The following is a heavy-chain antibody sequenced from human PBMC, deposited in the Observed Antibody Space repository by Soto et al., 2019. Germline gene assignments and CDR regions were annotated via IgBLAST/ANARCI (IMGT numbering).Heavy chain of an antibody. D-gene: IGHD5-12*01. CDR1: RYSFTDYW. J-gene: IGHJ6*02. V-gene: IGHV5-51*01. CDR3: ARQVASIYYYYGMDV. CDR2: IKPGDSDT. Sequence: HGESLKISCKGSRYSFTDYWIHWVRRLPGKGLEWMGTIKPGDSDTRYSPSFQGQVTISADKSISTAYLQWSSLKASDTAMYYCARQVASIYYYYGMDVWGQGTTVTVSS.